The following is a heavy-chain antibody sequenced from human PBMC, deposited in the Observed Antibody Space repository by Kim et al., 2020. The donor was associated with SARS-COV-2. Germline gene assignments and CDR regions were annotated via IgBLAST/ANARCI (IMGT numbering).Heavy chain of an antibody. CDR2: IRGSGGST. CDR1: GFTFSSYA. Sequence: GGSLRLSCAASGFTFSSYAMSWVRQAPGKGLEWVSAIRGSGGSTYYADSVKGRFTISRDNSKNTLYLQMNSLRAEDTAVYYCAKDGAGDNYFDYWGQGTLVTVSS. D-gene: IGHD7-27*01. CDR3: AKDGAGDNYFDY. V-gene: IGHV3-23*01. J-gene: IGHJ4*02.